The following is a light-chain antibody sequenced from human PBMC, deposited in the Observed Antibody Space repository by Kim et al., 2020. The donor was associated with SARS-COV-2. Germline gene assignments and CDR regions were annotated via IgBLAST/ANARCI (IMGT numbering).Light chain of an antibody. Sequence: VSPGEGPTLSCRASQSVASKLAWYQQKPGQAPRLLIFETSTRATGVSARFSGSGSGAEFTLTVNNLQSEDSAVYYCQQYNSWPLTFGGGTKVDIK. J-gene: IGKJ4*01. CDR3: QQYNSWPLT. V-gene: IGKV3-15*01. CDR1: QSVASK. CDR2: ETS.